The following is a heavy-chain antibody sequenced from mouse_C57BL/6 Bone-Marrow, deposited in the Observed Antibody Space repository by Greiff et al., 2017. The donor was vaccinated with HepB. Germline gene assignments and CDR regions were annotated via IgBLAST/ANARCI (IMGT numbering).Heavy chain of an antibody. J-gene: IGHJ3*01. CDR3: TTGSSGYEAY. CDR2: IDPENGDT. D-gene: IGHD3-2*02. Sequence: EVKLMESGAELVRPGASVKLSCTASGFNIKDDYMHWVKQRPEQGLEWIGWIDPENGDTEYASKFQGKATITADTSSNTAYLQLSSLTSEDTAVYYCTTGSSGYEAYWGQGTLVTVSA. V-gene: IGHV14-4*01. CDR1: GFNIKDDY.